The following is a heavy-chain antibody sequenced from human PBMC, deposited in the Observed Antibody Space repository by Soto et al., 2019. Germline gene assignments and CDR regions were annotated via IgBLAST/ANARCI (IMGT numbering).Heavy chain of an antibody. D-gene: IGHD2-15*01. CDR2: ISYDGSNK. J-gene: IGHJ3*02. CDR1: GFTFSSYA. Sequence: QVQLVESGGGVVQPGRSLRLSCAASGFTFSSYAMHWVRQAPGKGLEWVAVISYDGSNKYYADSVKGRFTISRDNSKNTLYLQMNSLSAEDTAVYYCARGGYGFGALDIWGQGTMVTVSS. CDR3: ARGGYGFGALDI. V-gene: IGHV3-30-3*01.